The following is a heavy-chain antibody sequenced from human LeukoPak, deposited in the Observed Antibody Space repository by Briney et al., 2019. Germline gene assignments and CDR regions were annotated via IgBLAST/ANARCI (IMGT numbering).Heavy chain of an antibody. CDR2: ISRSGDSI. V-gene: IGHV3-11*04. D-gene: IGHD2-2*01. J-gene: IGHJ4*02. Sequence: GGSLRLSCVASGFTFSNYYMSWIRQAPGKGLEWVSYISRSGDSIHYADSVKGRFTISRDNAKNSLFLEMNSLRAEDTAVYYCSRDEYQMYVVYDCWGQRTLVTVSS. CDR1: GFTFSNYY. CDR3: SRDEYQMYVVYDC.